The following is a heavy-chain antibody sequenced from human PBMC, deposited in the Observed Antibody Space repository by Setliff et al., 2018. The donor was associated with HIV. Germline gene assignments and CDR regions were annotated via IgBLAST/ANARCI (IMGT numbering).Heavy chain of an antibody. CDR1: GGSISSGGYY. J-gene: IGHJ4*02. Sequence: KTSETLSLTCTVSGGSISSGGYYWSWIRQHPGKGLEWIGYISYSGGTYYKPSLKSRVTISVDTSKNQWSLKLSSVTAADTAVYYCARVPSIETILFDSWGQGTLVTVSS. CDR2: ISYSGGT. V-gene: IGHV4-31*03. D-gene: IGHD2-2*02. CDR3: ARVPSIETILFDS.